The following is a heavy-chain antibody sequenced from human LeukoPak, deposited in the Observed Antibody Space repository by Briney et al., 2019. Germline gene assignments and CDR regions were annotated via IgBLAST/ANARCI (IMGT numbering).Heavy chain of an antibody. CDR1: GGSISSYY. CDR2: IYYSGST. Sequence: SETLPLTCTVSGGSISSYYWSWIRQPPGKGLEWIGYIYYSGSTNYNPSLKSRVTISVDTSKNQFSLKLSSLTAADTAVYYCARGWGGQFDYWGQGTLVTVSS. V-gene: IGHV4-59*01. D-gene: IGHD3-16*01. J-gene: IGHJ4*02. CDR3: ARGWGGQFDY.